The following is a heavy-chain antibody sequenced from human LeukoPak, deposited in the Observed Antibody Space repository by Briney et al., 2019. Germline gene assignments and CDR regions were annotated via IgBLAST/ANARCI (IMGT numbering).Heavy chain of an antibody. Sequence: QSGGSLRLSCAASGFTFGSYAMSWVRQAPGKGLEWVSGISDSGDGTYDADAVKGRFTISRDNSKNTLYLQMNTLRAEDTAVYYCAKGSIWTGSYYYWYFDLRGRGTLVTVSS. J-gene: IGHJ2*01. CDR3: AKGSIWTGSYYYWYFDL. D-gene: IGHD1-26*01. CDR2: ISDSGDGT. V-gene: IGHV3-23*01. CDR1: GFTFGSYA.